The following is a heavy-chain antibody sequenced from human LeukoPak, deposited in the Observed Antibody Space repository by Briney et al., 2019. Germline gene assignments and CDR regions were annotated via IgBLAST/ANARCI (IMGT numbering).Heavy chain of an antibody. Sequence: SETLSLTCTVSGRSISSGSYYWSWIRQPAGKGREWIGRIYTSGSTNYNPSLKSRVTISVDTSKNQFSLKLSSVTAADAAVYCCARGHNDFWSGPSKFDPWGQGTLVTVSS. V-gene: IGHV4-61*02. D-gene: IGHD3-3*01. CDR3: ARGHNDFWSGPSKFDP. J-gene: IGHJ5*02. CDR1: GRSISSGSYY. CDR2: IYTSGST.